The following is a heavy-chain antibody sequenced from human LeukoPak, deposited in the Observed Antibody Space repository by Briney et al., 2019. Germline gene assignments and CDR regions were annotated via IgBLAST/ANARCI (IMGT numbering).Heavy chain of an antibody. CDR2: ISACNGNT. V-gene: IGHV1-18*01. D-gene: IGHD6-19*01. CDR3: GRDLFLLASHTSSGWYSGYYYGMDV. J-gene: IGHJ6*02. CDR1: GYTFTSYG. Sequence: APVKVSCKASGYTFTSYGISWVRQAPGQGLEWMGWISACNGNTNYAQKLQGRVTMTTDTSTSTAYMELRSLRSDDTAVYYCGRDLFLLASHTSSGWYSGYYYGMDVWGQGTTVTVSS.